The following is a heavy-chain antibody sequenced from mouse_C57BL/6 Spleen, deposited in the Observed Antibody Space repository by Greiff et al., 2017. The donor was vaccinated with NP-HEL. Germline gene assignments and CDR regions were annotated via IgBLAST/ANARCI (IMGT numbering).Heavy chain of an antibody. Sequence: EVNLVESGEGLVKPGGSLKLSCAASGFTFSSYAMSWVRQTPEKRLEWVAYISSGGDYIYYADTVKGRFTISRDNARNTLYLQMSSLKSEDTAMYYCTRELTGTRGFAYWGQGTLVTVSA. D-gene: IGHD4-1*01. CDR2: ISSGGDYI. J-gene: IGHJ3*01. CDR3: TRELTGTRGFAY. CDR1: GFTFSSYA. V-gene: IGHV5-9-1*02.